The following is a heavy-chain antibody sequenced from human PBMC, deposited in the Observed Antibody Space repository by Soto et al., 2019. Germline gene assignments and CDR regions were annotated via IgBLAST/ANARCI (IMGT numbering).Heavy chain of an antibody. J-gene: IGHJ4*02. CDR3: ARGRGYSSSWFDY. D-gene: IGHD6-13*01. CDR1: GGSFSCYY. Sequence: SETLSLTCAVYGGSFSCYYWSWIRQPPGKELEWIGEINHSGSTNYNPSLKSRVTISVDTSKNQFSLKLSSVTAADTAVYYCARGRGYSSSWFDYWGQGTLVTVSS. CDR2: INHSGST. V-gene: IGHV4-34*01.